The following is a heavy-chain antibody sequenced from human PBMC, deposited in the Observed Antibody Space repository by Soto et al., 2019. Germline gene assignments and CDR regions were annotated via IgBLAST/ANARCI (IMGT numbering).Heavy chain of an antibody. V-gene: IGHV1-18*04. CDR3: ARDPHEFWTSYWFDP. D-gene: IGHD3-3*01. CDR2: ISAYNGNT. Sequence: ASVKVSCKTSGYTFTTYGVSWVRQAPGQGLEWMGWISAYNGNTNYAQKLQGRVTMTTDTSTSTAYMELRGLRSDDTAVYYCARDPHEFWTSYWFDPWGQGTPVTVSS. J-gene: IGHJ5*02. CDR1: GYTFTTYG.